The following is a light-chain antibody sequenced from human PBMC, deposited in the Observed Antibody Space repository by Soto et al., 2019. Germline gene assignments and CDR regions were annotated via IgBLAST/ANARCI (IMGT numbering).Light chain of an antibody. V-gene: IGKV3-11*01. J-gene: IGKJ1*01. Sequence: EVVLTQSPATLSLSPGERTTHSCRASQGIRNYLAWYQQKPGQAPRLLIYDASNRATGIPARFSGSGSGTDFTLTISSLEPEDFAVYYCQQRSNWPAFGQGTKVDIK. CDR2: DAS. CDR1: QGIRNY. CDR3: QQRSNWPA.